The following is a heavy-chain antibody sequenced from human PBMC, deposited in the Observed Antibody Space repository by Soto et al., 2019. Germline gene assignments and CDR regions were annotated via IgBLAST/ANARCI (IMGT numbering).Heavy chain of an antibody. V-gene: IGHV4-59*11. D-gene: IGHD2-2*01. CDR2: IYYSGYT. CDR1: GDSIGSHY. J-gene: IGHJ4*02. CDR3: ARESRSSSTDY. Sequence: SETLSLTCTVSGDSIGSHYWSWLRQPPEKGLEWIGYIYYSGYTNYNPSLKSRATISVDTSKNQFSLKLNSVTAADTGVYYCARESRSSSTDYWGQGPPVTLSS.